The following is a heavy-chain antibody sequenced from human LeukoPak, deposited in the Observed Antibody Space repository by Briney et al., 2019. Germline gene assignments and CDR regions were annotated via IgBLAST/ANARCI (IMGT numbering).Heavy chain of an antibody. CDR2: IFYSGST. J-gene: IGHJ5*02. Sequence: PSEALSLTCTVSGGSISSSSYYWGWIRQPPGKVLEWIGSIFYSGSTYYNPSLESRVTISVDTSKNQFSLKLTSVTAADTAVYYCARLVLDVWGSYRFDPWGQGTLVTVSS. CDR1: GGSISSSSYY. D-gene: IGHD3-16*02. V-gene: IGHV4-39*01. CDR3: ARLVLDVWGSYRFDP.